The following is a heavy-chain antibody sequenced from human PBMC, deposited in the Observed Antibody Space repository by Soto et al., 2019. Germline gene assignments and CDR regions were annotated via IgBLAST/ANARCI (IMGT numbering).Heavy chain of an antibody. CDR2: ISYDGSNK. J-gene: IGHJ6*02. D-gene: IGHD6-25*01. V-gene: IGHV3-30*18. CDR1: GFTFSSYG. CDR3: AKDLLRPGRAYGMDV. Sequence: QVQLVESGGGVVQPGRSLRLSCAASGFTFSSYGMHWVRQAPGKGLEWVAVISYDGSNKYYADSVKGRFTISRDNSKNTLLLQMNGLRAEGTAVYYCAKDLLRPGRAYGMDVWGQGTTVTVSS.